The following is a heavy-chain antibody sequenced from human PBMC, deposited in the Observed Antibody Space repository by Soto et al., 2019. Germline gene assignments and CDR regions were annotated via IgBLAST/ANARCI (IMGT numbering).Heavy chain of an antibody. V-gene: IGHV3-23*01. CDR3: AKEGSTSYAFFDS. CDR2: IGGSDGST. Sequence: EVQLLESGGGLVQPGGSLRLSCAASGFTFSTYAMSWVRQAPGKGLEWVSAIGGSDGSTHYADSVEGRLTISRDNSKNTLYRQINSLRAEDTAVYYCAKEGSTSYAFFDSWGQGTLVTVSS. CDR1: GFTFSTYA. J-gene: IGHJ4*02. D-gene: IGHD6-6*01.